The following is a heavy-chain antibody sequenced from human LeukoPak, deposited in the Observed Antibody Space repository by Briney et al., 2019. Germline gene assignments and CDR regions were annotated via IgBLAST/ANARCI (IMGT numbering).Heavy chain of an antibody. Sequence: GGSLRLSCEASGFTFDDYAMHWVRQAPGKGLEWVSGISWSGGSIGYADSVKGRFTISRDNAKKSLYLQMNSLRAEDTALYYCAKSGSGELSFDYWGQGTLVTASS. CDR2: ISWSGGSI. J-gene: IGHJ4*02. CDR1: GFTFDDYA. V-gene: IGHV3-9*01. D-gene: IGHD1-14*01. CDR3: AKSGSGELSFDY.